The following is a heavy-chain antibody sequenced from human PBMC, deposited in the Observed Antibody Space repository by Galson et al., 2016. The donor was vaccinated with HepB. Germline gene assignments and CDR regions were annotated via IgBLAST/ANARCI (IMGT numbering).Heavy chain of an antibody. CDR2: ISGSGGST. Sequence: SLRLSCAASGFTFDDHGLSWVRQVPGKGLEWVSGISGSGGSTYYADSVRGRFTISRDNSKNTLYLQMNGLRAEDTAVYYCAKDPGPGLYDFWSGYYPFDYGGQGTLVTVSS. J-gene: IGHJ4*02. CDR3: AKDPGPGLYDFWSGYYPFDY. V-gene: IGHV3-23*01. D-gene: IGHD3-3*01. CDR1: GFTFDDHG.